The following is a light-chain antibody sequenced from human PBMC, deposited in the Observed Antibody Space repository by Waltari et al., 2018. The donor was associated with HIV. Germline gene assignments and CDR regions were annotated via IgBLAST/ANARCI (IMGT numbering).Light chain of an antibody. V-gene: IGLV3-21*02. J-gene: IGLJ3*02. Sequence: SYVLTQPPSVSVAPGQTARITCGGPNIGSKSVHWYQQRQGQAPVLVVYDDTDRPSGNFERFSGSKSGNTATLTITGVEAGDEADYYCQVWDTSTDHAVFGGGAMLTVL. CDR2: DDT. CDR1: NIGSKS. CDR3: QVWDTSTDHAV.